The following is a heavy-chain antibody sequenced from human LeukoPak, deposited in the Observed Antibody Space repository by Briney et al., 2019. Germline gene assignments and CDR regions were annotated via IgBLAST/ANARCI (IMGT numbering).Heavy chain of an antibody. V-gene: IGHV3-74*01. J-gene: IGHJ4*02. D-gene: IGHD6-13*01. CDR1: GFTFSSYW. CDR2: VNSDESIT. Sequence: GGSLRLSCAASGFTFSSYWVHWVRQAPGKGLVWVLRVNSDESITTYADSVNGRFTISRDNAKNTLYLQMNSLRAEDTAVYYCAKTRPLDSSSWSHGDYWGQGTLVTVSS. CDR3: AKTRPLDSSSWSHGDY.